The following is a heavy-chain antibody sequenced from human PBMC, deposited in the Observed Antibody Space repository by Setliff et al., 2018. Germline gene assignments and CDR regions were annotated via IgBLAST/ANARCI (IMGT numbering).Heavy chain of an antibody. CDR3: ARGRGLEWLPESWFDP. J-gene: IGHJ5*02. Sequence: KSSETLSLTCTVSGGSISSGSYYWSWIRQPAGKGLEWIGRIYTGGSTNYNPSLKSRVTISLDTSKNHFSLTLTSVTAADTAVYYCARGRGLEWLPESWFDPWGQGTLVTVSS. CDR1: GGSISSGSYY. D-gene: IGHD3-3*01. V-gene: IGHV4-61*02. CDR2: IYTGGST.